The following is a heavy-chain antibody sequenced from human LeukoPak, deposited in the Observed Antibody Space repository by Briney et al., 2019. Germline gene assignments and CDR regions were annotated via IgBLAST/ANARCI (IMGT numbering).Heavy chain of an antibody. CDR1: GYTFTTYA. V-gene: IGHV1-3*01. CDR3: ARDLRNRIAAAGYFDY. CDR2: INAGNGNT. Sequence: ASVKVSCKASGYTFTTYAMHWVRQAPGQRLEWMGWINAGNGNTKYSQKIQGRVTITRDTSASTAYMELSSLRSEDTAVYYCARDLRNRIAAAGYFDYWGQGTLVTVSS. D-gene: IGHD6-13*01. J-gene: IGHJ4*02.